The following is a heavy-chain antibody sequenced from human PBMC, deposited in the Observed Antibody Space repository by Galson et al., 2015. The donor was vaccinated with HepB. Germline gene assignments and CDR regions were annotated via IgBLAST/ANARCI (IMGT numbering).Heavy chain of an antibody. V-gene: IGHV4-59*01. CDR3: ARNSGNFDP. CDR2: MSHSGST. D-gene: IGHD3-10*01. CDR1: GGSISSYY. J-gene: IGHJ5*02. Sequence: SETLSLTCTVSGGSISSYYWSWIRQPPGKGLEWIAYMSHSGSTKYNPSLESRVTTSLDTSKNQFSLKLSSVTAADTAMYYCARNSGNFDPWGQGTLVTVSS.